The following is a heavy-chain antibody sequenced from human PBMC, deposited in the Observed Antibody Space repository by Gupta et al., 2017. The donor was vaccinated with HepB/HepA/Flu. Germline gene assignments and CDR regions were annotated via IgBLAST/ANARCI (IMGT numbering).Heavy chain of an antibody. Sequence: EVQLLGSGGRLVQPGSYLILTCAASGFAFTYYARSWVRRDPGKGLVWVSGISGRGASPYYPDAVRDRFTISRNNSKNTLYLQMRSLRAGDTAVYYCAKGLYYPKNYFDPRGQATLVSVPS. J-gene: IGHJ4*02. CDR2: ISGRGASP. V-gene: IGHV3-23*01. D-gene: IGHD3-10*01. CDR1: GFAFTYYA. CDR3: AKGLYYPKNYFDP.